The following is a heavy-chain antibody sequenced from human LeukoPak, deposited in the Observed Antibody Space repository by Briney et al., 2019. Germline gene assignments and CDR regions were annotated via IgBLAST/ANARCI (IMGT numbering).Heavy chain of an antibody. J-gene: IGHJ4*02. D-gene: IGHD5-12*01. CDR3: ARRRPGYDLRGFDY. CDR1: GGTFSSYA. Sequence: ASVKVSCKASGGTFSSYAISWVRQMPGKGLEWMGRIDPSDSYTNYSPSFQGHVTISADKSISTAYLQWSSLKASDTAMYYCARRRPGYDLRGFDYWGQGTLVTVSS. CDR2: IDPSDSYT. V-gene: IGHV5-10-1*01.